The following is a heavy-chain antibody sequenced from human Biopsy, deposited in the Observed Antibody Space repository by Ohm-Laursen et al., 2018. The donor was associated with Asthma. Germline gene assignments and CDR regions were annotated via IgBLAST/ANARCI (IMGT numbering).Heavy chain of an antibody. CDR2: INSVFGTT. CDR1: GGTFNTYV. Sequence: SSVKVSCKSLGGTFNTYVIGWVRQAPGQGLEWMGGINSVFGTTTYPQKFQDRVTITADDSTSTDYMELSSLRSEDTAVYYCARKAGSCSSRTCYSLDFWGQGTLVTVSS. J-gene: IGHJ4*02. CDR3: ARKAGSCSSRTCYSLDF. V-gene: IGHV1-69*01. D-gene: IGHD2-15*01.